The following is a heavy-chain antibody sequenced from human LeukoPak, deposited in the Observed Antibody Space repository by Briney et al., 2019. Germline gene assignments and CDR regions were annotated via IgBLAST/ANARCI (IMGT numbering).Heavy chain of an antibody. Sequence: SETLSLTCTVSGGSISPYYWSWIRQSPGKGLEWIGYIYYSGRTTYNPSLKSRVTISVDTSKNQFSLKSSSMTAADTAVYYCARDGRRYVDYFDYWGQGILVTVTS. J-gene: IGHJ4*02. V-gene: IGHV4-59*12. D-gene: IGHD5-12*01. CDR3: ARDGRRYVDYFDY. CDR1: GGSISPYY. CDR2: IYYSGRT.